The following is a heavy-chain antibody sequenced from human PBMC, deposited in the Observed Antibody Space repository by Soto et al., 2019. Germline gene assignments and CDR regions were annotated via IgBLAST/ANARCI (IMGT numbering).Heavy chain of an antibody. Sequence: PGGSLRLSCAAYGFTFSNYAMSWVRQAPGKGLEWVSAISGSGGSTYYADSVKGRFTISRDNSKNTLYLQMYSLRAEDTAVYYCAKYIYSGSYLEAFDIWGQGTMVTVSS. D-gene: IGHD1-26*01. CDR1: GFTFSNYA. CDR3: AKYIYSGSYLEAFDI. CDR2: ISGSGGST. V-gene: IGHV3-23*01. J-gene: IGHJ3*02.